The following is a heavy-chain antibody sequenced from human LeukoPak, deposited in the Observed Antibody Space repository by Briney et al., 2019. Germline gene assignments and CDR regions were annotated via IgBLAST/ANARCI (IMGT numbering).Heavy chain of an antibody. CDR2: ITGSGDST. Sequence: GGSLRLSCAASGFTFSSYAISWVRQAPGKGLEWVSGITGSGDSTFYADSVKGRFTISRDNSENTLYLQMNSLRVDDTAVYYCTKRENYYDTSGDSPHFDDWGQGTLVTVSS. J-gene: IGHJ4*02. CDR1: GFTFSSYA. CDR3: TKRENYYDTSGDSPHFDD. D-gene: IGHD3-22*01. V-gene: IGHV3-23*01.